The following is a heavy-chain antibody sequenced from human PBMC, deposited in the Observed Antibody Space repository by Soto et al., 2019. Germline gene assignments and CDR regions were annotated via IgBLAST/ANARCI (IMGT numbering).Heavy chain of an antibody. D-gene: IGHD1-7*01. J-gene: IGHJ6*02. Sequence: PVESLKISCKGSGYSFTSYWIGWVRQMPGKGLEWMGIIYPGDSDTRYSPSFQGQVTISADKSISTAYLQWSSLKASDTAMYYCARGFDGTSGYYYYYGLDVWGQGTTVTVSS. CDR3: ARGFDGTSGYYYYYGLDV. CDR2: IYPGDSDT. CDR1: GYSFTSYW. V-gene: IGHV5-51*03.